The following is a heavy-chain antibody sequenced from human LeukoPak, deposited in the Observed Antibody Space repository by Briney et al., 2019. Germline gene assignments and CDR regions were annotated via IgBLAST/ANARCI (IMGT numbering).Heavy chain of an antibody. CDR2: INPNSGGT. Sequence: ASVKVSCKASGDTFTGYYMHWVRQAPGQGLEWMGWINPNSGGTNYAQKFQGRVTMTRDTSISTAYMELSRLRSDDTAVYYCARDGDIVVVPAAPNMDVWGKGTTVTVSS. CDR1: GDTFTGYY. J-gene: IGHJ6*03. D-gene: IGHD2-2*01. CDR3: ARDGDIVVVPAAPNMDV. V-gene: IGHV1-2*02.